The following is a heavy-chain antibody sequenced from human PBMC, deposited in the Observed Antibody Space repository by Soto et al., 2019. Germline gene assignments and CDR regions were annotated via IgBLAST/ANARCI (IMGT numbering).Heavy chain of an antibody. V-gene: IGHV3-74*01. Sequence: GGSLRLSCAASGFTFSSYWMHWVRQAPGKGLVWVSRINSDGSSTSYADSVKGRFTISRDNAKNTLYLQMNSLRAEDTAVYYCARDTVEQRDFWSGPRAYYYGMDVWGQGTTVTSP. CDR2: INSDGSST. CDR3: ARDTVEQRDFWSGPRAYYYGMDV. D-gene: IGHD3-3*01. J-gene: IGHJ6*02. CDR1: GFTFSSYW.